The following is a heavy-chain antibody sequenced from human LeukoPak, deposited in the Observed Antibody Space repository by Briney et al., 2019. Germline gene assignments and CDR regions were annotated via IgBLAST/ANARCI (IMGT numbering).Heavy chain of an antibody. J-gene: IGHJ4*02. D-gene: IGHD5-18*01. V-gene: IGHV4-59*01. Sequence: SETLSLTCTVSGGSISSYYWSWIRQPPGKGLEWIGYIYYSGSTNYNPSLKSRVTISVDTSKNQFSLKLSSVTAADTAVYYCARHSLQLWSLFDYWGQGTLVTVSS. CDR1: GGSISSYY. CDR3: ARHSLQLWSLFDY. CDR2: IYYSGST.